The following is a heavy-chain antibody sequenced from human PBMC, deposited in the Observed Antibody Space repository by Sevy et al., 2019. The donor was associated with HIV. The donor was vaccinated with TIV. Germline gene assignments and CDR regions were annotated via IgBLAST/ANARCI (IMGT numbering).Heavy chain of an antibody. J-gene: IGHJ4*02. D-gene: IGHD3-16*01. Sequence: GGSLRLSCTASGFTFGDYAMSWVRQAPGKGLEWVAFLKSKAYGGTLDRAASVKGRFTMSRDDSKSIAYLQMNDLKTEDKGVYYCTRGKGAQSIFDYWGQGALVTVSS. CDR3: TRGKGAQSIFDY. V-gene: IGHV3-49*04. CDR1: GFTFGDYA. CDR2: LKSKAYGGTL.